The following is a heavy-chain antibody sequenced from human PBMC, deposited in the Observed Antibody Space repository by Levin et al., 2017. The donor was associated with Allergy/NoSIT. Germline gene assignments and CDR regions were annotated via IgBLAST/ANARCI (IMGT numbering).Heavy chain of an antibody. Sequence: WASVKVSCQGSGYSFTNYWIGWVRQMPGNGLEWLGIIYPDDSDTRISPSFRGQVTISADRSISTAYLQWGGLTASDTAIYYCAIGHITSLRRLDWFIEHWGQGTLVTVSS. CDR3: AIGHITSLRRLDWFIEH. CDR1: GYSFTNYW. V-gene: IGHV5-51*01. D-gene: IGHD3-9*01. CDR2: IYPDDSDT. J-gene: IGHJ1*01.